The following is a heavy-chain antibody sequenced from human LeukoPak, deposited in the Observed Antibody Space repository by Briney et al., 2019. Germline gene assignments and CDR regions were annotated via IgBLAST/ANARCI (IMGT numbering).Heavy chain of an antibody. V-gene: IGHV3-23*01. CDR1: GFTFSSYG. Sequence: GGSLRLSCAASGFTFSSYGMGWVRQAPGKGLEWVSGISGSGSSTYYADSVKGRFTISRDNSKNTLFLQMNSLRADDTAVYYCAKHKDWNYILFDYWGQGTLVTVSS. CDR2: ISGSGSST. J-gene: IGHJ4*02. CDR3: AKHKDWNYILFDY. D-gene: IGHD1-7*01.